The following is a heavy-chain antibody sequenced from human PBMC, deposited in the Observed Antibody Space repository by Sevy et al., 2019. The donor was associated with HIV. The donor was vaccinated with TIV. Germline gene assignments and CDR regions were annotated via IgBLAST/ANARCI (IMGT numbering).Heavy chain of an antibody. CDR1: GGSISSSSYY. CDR2: IYYSGST. Sequence: SETLSLTYTVSGGSISSSSYYWGWIRQPPGKGLEWIGSIYYSGSTYYNPSLKSRVTISVDTSKNQFSLKLSSVTAADTAVYYCARQNIVVVVAATYNWFDPWGQGTLVTVSS. V-gene: IGHV4-39*01. CDR3: ARQNIVVVVAATYNWFDP. D-gene: IGHD2-15*01. J-gene: IGHJ5*02.